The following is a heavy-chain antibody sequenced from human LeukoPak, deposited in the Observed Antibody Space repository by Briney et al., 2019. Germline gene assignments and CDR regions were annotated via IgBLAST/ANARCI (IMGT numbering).Heavy chain of an antibody. CDR1: GGSISSYY. CDR3: ARLRYGSGSYYTGDFDP. CDR2: IYTSGGT. J-gene: IGHJ5*02. D-gene: IGHD3-10*01. V-gene: IGHV4-4*07. Sequence: SETLSLTCTVSGGSISSYYWSWIRQPAGKGLEWIGRIYTSGGTNYNPSLKSRVTMSVDTSKNQFSLKLSSVTAADTAVYYCARLRYGSGSYYTGDFDPWGQGTLVTVSS.